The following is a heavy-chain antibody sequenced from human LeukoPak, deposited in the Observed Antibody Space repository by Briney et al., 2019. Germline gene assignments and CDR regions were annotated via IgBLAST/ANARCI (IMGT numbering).Heavy chain of an antibody. D-gene: IGHD1-26*01. J-gene: IGHJ4*02. CDR3: TSRPKWELGHY. V-gene: IGHV3-15*01. CDR2: IKGKTDGGTT. CDR1: GFTFSNAW. Sequence: PGGSLRLSCAASGFTFSNAWMSWVRQAPGKGLEWVGRIKGKTDGGTTDYAAPVKGRFTISRDDSKNTLYLQMNSLKTEDTAVYYCTSRPKWELGHYWGQGTLVTVSS.